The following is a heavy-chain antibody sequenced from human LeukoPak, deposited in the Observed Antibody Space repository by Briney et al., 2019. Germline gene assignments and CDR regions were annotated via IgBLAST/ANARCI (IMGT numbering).Heavy chain of an antibody. CDR1: GFTVSSNY. CDR2: IYSGGST. CDR3: ARISKSRLDYYYGMDV. V-gene: IGHV3-53*01. J-gene: IGHJ6*02. Sequence: GGSLRLSCAASGFTVSSNYMSWVRQAPGKGLEWVSVIYSGGSTYYADSVKGRFTISRDNSKNTLYLQMNSLRADDTAVYYCARISKSRLDYYYGMDVWGQGTTVTVSS. D-gene: IGHD3-16*01.